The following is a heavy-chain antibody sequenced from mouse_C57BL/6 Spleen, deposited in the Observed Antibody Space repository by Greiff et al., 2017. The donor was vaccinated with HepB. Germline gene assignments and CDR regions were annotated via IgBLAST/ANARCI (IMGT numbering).Heavy chain of an antibody. CDR3: ARDQAPITTVVAPGY. CDR2: IHPNSGST. CDR1: GYTFTSYW. V-gene: IGHV1-64*01. J-gene: IGHJ4*01. Sequence: QVQLKQPGAELVKPGASVKLSCKASGYTFTSYWMHWVKQRPGQGLEWIGMIHPNSGSTNYNEKFKSKATLTVDKSSSTAYMQLSSLTSEDSAVYYCARDQAPITTVVAPGYWGQGTSVTVSS. D-gene: IGHD1-1*01.